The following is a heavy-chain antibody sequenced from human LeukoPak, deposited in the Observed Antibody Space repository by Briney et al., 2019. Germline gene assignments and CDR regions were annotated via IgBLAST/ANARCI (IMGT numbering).Heavy chain of an antibody. D-gene: IGHD5-18*01. Sequence: ASVKVSCKASGYTFTGYYMHWVRQAPGQGLEWMGWINPNSGGTNYAQKFQGRVTMTRDTSISTAYMELSRPRSDDTAVYYCARDRLIQLWQRDYYYMDVWGKGTTVTVSS. CDR1: GYTFTGYY. CDR3: ARDRLIQLWQRDYYYMDV. V-gene: IGHV1-2*02. J-gene: IGHJ6*03. CDR2: INPNSGGT.